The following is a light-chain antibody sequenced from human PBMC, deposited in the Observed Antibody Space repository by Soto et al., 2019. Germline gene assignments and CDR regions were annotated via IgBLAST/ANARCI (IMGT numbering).Light chain of an antibody. Sequence: DIEMTQSPSALSASVGDRVTITCRASQSVSNWLAWYRQKPGEAPKLLIYEGSTLERGVPSSFSGSGSATEFTLTISSLQPDDFATFYCQQYDTYSRTFGQGTKVEVK. CDR3: QQYDTYSRT. CDR2: EGS. CDR1: QSVSNW. V-gene: IGKV1-5*03. J-gene: IGKJ1*01.